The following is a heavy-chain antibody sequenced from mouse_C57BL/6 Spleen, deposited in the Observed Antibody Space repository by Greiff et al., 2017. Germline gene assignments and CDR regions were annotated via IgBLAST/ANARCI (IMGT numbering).Heavy chain of an antibody. CDR3: TYYSNYVGFAY. J-gene: IGHJ3*01. CDR1: GFTFSDAW. D-gene: IGHD2-5*01. Sequence: EVKVEESGGGLVQPGGSMKLSCAASGFTFSDAWMDWVRQSPEKGLEWVAEIRNKANNHATYYAESVTGRFTISRDDSKSSVYLQMNSLIAEDTGIYYCTYYSNYVGFAYWGQGTLVTVSA. CDR2: IRNKANNHAT. V-gene: IGHV6-6*01.